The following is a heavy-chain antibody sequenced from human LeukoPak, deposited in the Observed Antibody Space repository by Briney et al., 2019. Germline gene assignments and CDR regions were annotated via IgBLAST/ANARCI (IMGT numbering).Heavy chain of an antibody. CDR2: INPNSGGT. V-gene: IGHV1-2*02. Sequence: ASVNDSCKASVCTFTGYYMHWVRQAPGQGLEWMGWINPNSGGTNYAQKFQGRVTMTRDTSISTAYMELSRLRSDDTAVYYCARECRSTGCYGGGAYYYYYCMDVWGQGTTVTVSS. CDR1: VCTFTGYY. D-gene: IGHD2-2*01. J-gene: IGHJ6*02. CDR3: ARECRSTGCYGGGAYYYYYCMDV.